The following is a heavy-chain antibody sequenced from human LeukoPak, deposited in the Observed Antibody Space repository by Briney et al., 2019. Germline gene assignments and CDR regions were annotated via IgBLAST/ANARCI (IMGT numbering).Heavy chain of an antibody. Sequence: GRSPRLSCAASGFIFSNYAMHWVRQAPGKGLEWVALISSDGSKTYHADSVKGRFSISRDNSKNTLYLQLNSLRAEDTSVYYCARDSTYWYDSGSSGPHYFDYWGQGTLVTISS. D-gene: IGHD3-10*01. CDR2: ISSDGSKT. CDR3: ARDSTYWYDSGSSGPHYFDY. CDR1: GFIFSNYA. V-gene: IGHV3-30*01. J-gene: IGHJ4*02.